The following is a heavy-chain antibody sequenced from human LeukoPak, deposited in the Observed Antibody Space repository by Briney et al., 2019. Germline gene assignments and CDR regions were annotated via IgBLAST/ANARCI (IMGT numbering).Heavy chain of an antibody. V-gene: IGHV1-18*01. D-gene: IGHD1-7*01. CDR1: GYTFTSYG. CDR2: ISAYNGNT. Sequence: ASVKVSCKSSGYTFTSYGVSWVRQAPGQGLEWMGWISAYNGNTNYAQNLQGRVTMTTDTSTSTAYMELSSLRSDDTAVYYCARELDLGNYFDYWGQGTLVSVSS. CDR3: ARELDLGNYFDY. J-gene: IGHJ4*02.